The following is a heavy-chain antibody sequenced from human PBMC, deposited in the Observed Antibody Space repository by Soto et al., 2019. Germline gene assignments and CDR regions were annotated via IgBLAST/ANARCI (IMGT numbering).Heavy chain of an antibody. J-gene: IGHJ5*02. CDR2: INNDGSDV. CDR3: ARESGDWPLNWFDP. CDR1: GFTFSNYW. Sequence: EGSLRLSCAASGFTFSNYWMHWVRRAPGKGLVWLSRINNDGSDVVYADSVKGRFTFSRDNAKNTLYLQMNGLTAEDTAVYYCARESGDWPLNWFDPWGQGTLVTVSS. V-gene: IGHV3-74*01. D-gene: IGHD2-21*02.